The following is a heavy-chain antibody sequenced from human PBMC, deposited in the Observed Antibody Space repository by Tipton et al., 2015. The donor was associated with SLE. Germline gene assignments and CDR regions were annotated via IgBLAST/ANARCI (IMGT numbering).Heavy chain of an antibody. J-gene: IGHJ4*02. CDR1: GFTFSSYA. Sequence: SLRLSCAASGFTFSSYAMSWVRQAPGKGLEWVSVIYSGGSPYYADSVKGRFTISRDNSKNTLYLQMNSLRAEDTAVYYCAKDRRDCSGGSCYFPLGYWGQGTLVTVSS. D-gene: IGHD2-15*01. CDR3: AKDRRDCSGGSCYFPLGY. CDR2: IYSGGSP. V-gene: IGHV3-23*03.